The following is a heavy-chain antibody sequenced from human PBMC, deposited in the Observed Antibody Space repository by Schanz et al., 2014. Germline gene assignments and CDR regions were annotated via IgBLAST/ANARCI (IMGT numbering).Heavy chain of an antibody. CDR3: ARDTTWRLDL. CDR2: VFPNGIT. D-gene: IGHD1-1*01. Sequence: QVQLQESGPGLVKPSQTLSLTCTVSGGSIRSGTYYWSWIRQPAGKALEWVGRVFPNGITNYNPSLKSRFPIARDTSKTQFSLTLTSLTAADTAVYYCARDTTWRLDLWGRGTLVTVSS. CDR1: GGSIRSGTYY. V-gene: IGHV4-61*02. J-gene: IGHJ2*01.